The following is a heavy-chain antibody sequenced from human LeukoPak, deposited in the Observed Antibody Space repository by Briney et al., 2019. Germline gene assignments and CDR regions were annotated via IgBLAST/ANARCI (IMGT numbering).Heavy chain of an antibody. CDR3: ASYYGDPDY. Sequence: GGSLRLSCAASGFTFSSYEMNWVRQAPGKGLEWVSYISSSSSTIYYADSVKGRFTISRDNAKNSLYLQMNSLRAEDTAVYYCASYYGDPDYWGQGTLVTVSS. D-gene: IGHD4-17*01. CDR1: GFTFSSYE. J-gene: IGHJ4*02. V-gene: IGHV3-48*01. CDR2: ISSSSSTI.